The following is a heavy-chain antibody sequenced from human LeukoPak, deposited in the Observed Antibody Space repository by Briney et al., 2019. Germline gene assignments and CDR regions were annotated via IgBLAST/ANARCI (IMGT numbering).Heavy chain of an antibody. J-gene: IGHJ4*02. D-gene: IGHD3-22*01. CDR1: GGSISSSSYY. Sequence: LSLTCTVSGGSISSSSYYWGWVRQAPGKGLEWVAVMSHDATNKYYADSVKGRFTISRDNSKNTLYLQMHSLRTKDTAVYYCARHRGPSLHSSGYFDYWGQGTMVTVSS. V-gene: IGHV3-30-3*01. CDR3: ARHRGPSLHSSGYFDY. CDR2: MSHDATNK.